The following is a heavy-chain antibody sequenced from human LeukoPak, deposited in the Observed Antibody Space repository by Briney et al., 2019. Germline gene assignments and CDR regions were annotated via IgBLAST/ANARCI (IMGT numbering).Heavy chain of an antibody. J-gene: IGHJ5*02. D-gene: IGHD3-10*01. CDR1: GFTFSSYG. CDR3: AKAGATMVRGPPQKNNWFDP. V-gene: IGHV3-33*06. Sequence: PGGSLRLSCAASGFTFSSYGMHWVRQAPGKGLEWVAVIWYDGSNKYYADSVKGRFTISRDNSKNTLYLQMNSLRAEDTAVYYCAKAGATMVRGPPQKNNWFDPWGQGTLSPSPQ. CDR2: IWYDGSNK.